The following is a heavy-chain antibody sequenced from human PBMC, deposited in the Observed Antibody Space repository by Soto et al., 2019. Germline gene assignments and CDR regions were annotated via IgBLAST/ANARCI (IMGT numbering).Heavy chain of an antibody. CDR3: AKSWNLDFSATWYAPDY. V-gene: IGHV3-30*18. D-gene: IGHD6-13*01. Sequence: QVRLVESGGGVVQPGRSLRLSCEASGFIFPNFGLHWVRQAPGKGLQWLGVVSSDGSRKYYADSVRGRLNISRDNPKNNLYLQLDRLSADDTAVYYCAKSWNLDFSATWYAPDYLGQGNLVTVSS. CDR1: GFIFPNFG. CDR2: VSSDGSRK. J-gene: IGHJ4*02.